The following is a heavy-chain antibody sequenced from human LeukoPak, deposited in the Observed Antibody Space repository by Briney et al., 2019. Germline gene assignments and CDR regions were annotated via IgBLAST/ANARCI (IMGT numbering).Heavy chain of an antibody. CDR2: ISTDGRST. CDR3: ARKLGWESPFQH. D-gene: IGHD7-27*01. CDR1: GFTFGSYW. J-gene: IGHJ1*01. V-gene: IGHV3-74*03. Sequence: GGSLRTSCAASGFTFGSYWMHWVRQAPGKGLVWVSRISTDGRSTTYADSVKGRFTISRDNAKDTLYLQMNSLRAEDTAMYYCARKLGWESPFQHCGQGTLVTVSS.